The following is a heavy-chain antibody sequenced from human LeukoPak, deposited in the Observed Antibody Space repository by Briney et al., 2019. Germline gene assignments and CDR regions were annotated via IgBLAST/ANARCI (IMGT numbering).Heavy chain of an antibody. CDR1: GYTFTAYY. J-gene: IGHJ2*01. Sequence: ASVNVSCKASGYTFTAYYMHWVRQAPGQGPEWMGWINPNSGGQNYAQKFQGRVTMTRDTSISTAYMELSSLRSDDTAVYYCARIWAAVVTDYWYFDLWGRGTLVTVSS. D-gene: IGHD4-23*01. V-gene: IGHV1-2*02. CDR2: INPNSGGQ. CDR3: ARIWAAVVTDYWYFDL.